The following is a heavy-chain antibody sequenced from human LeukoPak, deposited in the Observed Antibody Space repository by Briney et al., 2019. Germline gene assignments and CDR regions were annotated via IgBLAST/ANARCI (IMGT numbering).Heavy chain of an antibody. D-gene: IGHD5-18*01. CDR3: AGGGGYSYGFSDY. Sequence: GGSLRLSCAASGFTFSSYGMHWVRQAPGKGLEWVAVIWYDGSNKYYADSVKGRFTISRDNSKNTLYLQMNSLRAEDTAVYYCAGGGGYSYGFSDYWGQGTLVTVSS. CDR2: IWYDGSNK. CDR1: GFTFSSYG. V-gene: IGHV3-33*01. J-gene: IGHJ4*02.